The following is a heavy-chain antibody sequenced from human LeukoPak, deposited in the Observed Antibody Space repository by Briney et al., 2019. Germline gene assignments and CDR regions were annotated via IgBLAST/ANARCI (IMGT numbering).Heavy chain of an antibody. CDR2: IIPIFGTA. D-gene: IGHD1-7*01. J-gene: IGHJ4*02. CDR3: ASGNWNYAGIDY. Sequence: ASVKVSCKASGGTFSSYAISWVRQAPGQGLEWMGGIIPIFGTANYAQKFQGRVTITADESTSTAYMELSSLRSEDTAVYYCASGNWNYAGIDYWGQGTLVTVSS. V-gene: IGHV1-69*13. CDR1: GGTFSSYA.